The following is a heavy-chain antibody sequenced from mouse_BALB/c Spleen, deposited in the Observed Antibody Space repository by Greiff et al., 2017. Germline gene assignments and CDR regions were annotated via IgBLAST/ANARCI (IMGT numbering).Heavy chain of an antibody. J-gene: IGHJ2*01. D-gene: IGHD1-1*01. CDR1: GYTFTSYW. Sequence: VKLMESGAELAKPGASVKMSCKASGYTFTSYWMHWVKQRPGQGLEWIGYINPSTGYTDYNQKFKDKATLTADKSSSTAYMQLSSLTSEDSAVYYCARSNYVSSYVFDYWGQGTTLTVSS. CDR3: ARSNYVSSYVFDY. V-gene: IGHV1-7*01. CDR2: INPSTGYT.